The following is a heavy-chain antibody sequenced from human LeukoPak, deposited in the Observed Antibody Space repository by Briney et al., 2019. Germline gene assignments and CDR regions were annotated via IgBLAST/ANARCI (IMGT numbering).Heavy chain of an antibody. CDR1: GFTFSSNA. CDR2: ISGSGGST. CDR3: AKDPIVVVPAAIGFDP. Sequence: GGSLRVSCAASGFTFSSNAMSCVRQAPGKGLEWVSAISGSGGSTYYADSVKGRFTISRDNSKNTLYLQMNSLRAEDTAVYYCAKDPIVVVPAAIGFDPWGQGTLVTVSS. V-gene: IGHV3-23*01. J-gene: IGHJ5*02. D-gene: IGHD2-2*01.